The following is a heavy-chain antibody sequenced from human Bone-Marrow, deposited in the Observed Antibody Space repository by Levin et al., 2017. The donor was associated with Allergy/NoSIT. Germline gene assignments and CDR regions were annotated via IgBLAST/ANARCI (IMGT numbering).Heavy chain of an antibody. Sequence: PSETLSLICTVSGGSISSSSYYWGWVRQPPGMGLEWIGGIHYSGTTYYNPSLKIRVTMSVDTSTNQFSLRLSSVTASDTAVYYCARPAGMISHYYYMDGWGKGTTVTVS. CDR2: IHYSGTT. CDR1: GGSISSSSYY. D-gene: IGHD3-16*01. V-gene: IGHV4-39*01. J-gene: IGHJ6*03. CDR3: ARPAGMISHYYYMDG.